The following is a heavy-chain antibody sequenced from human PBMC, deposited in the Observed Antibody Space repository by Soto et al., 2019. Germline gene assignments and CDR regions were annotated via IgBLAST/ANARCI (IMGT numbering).Heavy chain of an antibody. CDR3: ARLFAGLRYFDWPGDY. CDR1: GYTFTSYY. V-gene: IGHV1-46*03. CDR2: INPSGGST. J-gene: IGHJ4*02. Sequence: EASVKVSCKASGYTFTSYYMHWVRQAPGQGLEWMGIINPSGGSTSYAQKFQGRVTMTRDTSTSTVYMELSSLRSEDTAVYYCARLFAGLRYFDWPGDYWGQGTLVTVSS. D-gene: IGHD3-9*01.